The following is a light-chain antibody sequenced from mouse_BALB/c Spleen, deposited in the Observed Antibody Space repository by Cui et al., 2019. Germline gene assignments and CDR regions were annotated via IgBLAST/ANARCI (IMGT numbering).Light chain of an antibody. Sequence: DIVMTQSPSSLTVTAGEKVTMSCKSSQSLLNSGNQKNYLTWYQQKPGQPPKLLIYWASTRESGVPDRFTGSGSGTDFTLTISSVQAEDLAVYYCQNDYSYPLTFGAVTKLELK. V-gene: IGKV8-19*01. CDR2: WAS. CDR3: QNDYSYPLT. J-gene: IGKJ5*01. CDR1: QSLLNSGNQKNY.